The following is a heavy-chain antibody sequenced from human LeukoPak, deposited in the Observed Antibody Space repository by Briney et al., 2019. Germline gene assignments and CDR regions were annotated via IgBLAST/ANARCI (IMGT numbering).Heavy chain of an antibody. CDR3: ARGFNDFWSGSQLEY. CDR2: ISYDGGNT. V-gene: IGHV3-30-3*01. J-gene: IGHJ4*02. Sequence: GGSLRLSCAASGFIFSGYAMEWVRQAPGKGLEWVAVISYDGGNTSYADSVKRRFTISIDNSKSTLYLQMNSLRSEDTAVYYCARGFNDFWSGSQLEYWGQGTLVTVSS. D-gene: IGHD3-3*01. CDR1: GFIFSGYA.